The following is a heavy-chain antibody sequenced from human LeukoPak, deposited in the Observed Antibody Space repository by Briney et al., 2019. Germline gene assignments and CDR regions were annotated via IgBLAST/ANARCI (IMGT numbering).Heavy chain of an antibody. J-gene: IGHJ4*02. CDR2: INHSGST. CDR1: GGSFSGYY. CDR3: ARDRGGYCSGGSCYSAVTDY. D-gene: IGHD2-15*01. V-gene: IGHV4-34*01. Sequence: SETLSLTCAVYGGSFSGYYWSWLRQPPGKGLEWIGEINHSGSTNYNPSLKSRVTISVDTSKNQFSLKLSSVTAADTAVYYCARDRGGYCSGGSCYSAVTDYWGQGTLVTVSS.